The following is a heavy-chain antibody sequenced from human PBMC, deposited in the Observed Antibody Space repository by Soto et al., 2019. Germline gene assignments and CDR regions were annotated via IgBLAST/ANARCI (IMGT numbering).Heavy chain of an antibody. CDR1: GGTFSSYA. J-gene: IGHJ4*02. CDR2: IIPIFGTS. D-gene: IGHD4-17*01. Sequence: QVQLVQSGAEVKKPGSSVKVSCKASGGTFSSYAISWVRQAPGQGLEWMGGIIPIFGTSNYAQKFQGRVTITADESTSTAYMGLSSLRSEDTAVYYCATVYSSTTVVTVFDYWGQGTLVTVSS. V-gene: IGHV1-69*01. CDR3: ATVYSSTTVVTVFDY.